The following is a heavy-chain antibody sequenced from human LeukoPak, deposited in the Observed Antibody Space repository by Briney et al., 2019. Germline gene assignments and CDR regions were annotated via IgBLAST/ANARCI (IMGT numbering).Heavy chain of an antibody. J-gene: IGHJ4*02. CDR3: ARDQPHYYDSSGYEYYFDY. CDR2: ISYDGSNK. V-gene: IGHV3-30-3*01. D-gene: IGHD3-22*01. CDR1: GFTFSSYA. Sequence: GGSLRLSCAASGFTFSSYAMHWVRQAPGKGLEWVAVISYDGSNKYYADSVKGRFTISRDNSKNTLYLQMNSLRAEDTAVYYCARDQPHYYDSSGYEYYFDYWGQGTLVTVSS.